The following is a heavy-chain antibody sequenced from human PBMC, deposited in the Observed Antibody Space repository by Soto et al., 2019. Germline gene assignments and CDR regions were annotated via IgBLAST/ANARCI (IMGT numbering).Heavy chain of an antibody. CDR1: GFSLGTSGVG. J-gene: IGHJ4*02. D-gene: IGHD5-18*01. CDR2: IYWDDDK. V-gene: IGHV2-5*02. Sequence: QITLKESGPTLVKPTQTLTLTCTFSGFSLGTSGVGVGWIRQPPGKALEWLALIYWDDDKRYSPSLKSRLTITKDTSKNQVVLTMTNIDPVDTATYDCAHSTDTSMALDYWGQGTLVTVSS. CDR3: AHSTDTSMALDY.